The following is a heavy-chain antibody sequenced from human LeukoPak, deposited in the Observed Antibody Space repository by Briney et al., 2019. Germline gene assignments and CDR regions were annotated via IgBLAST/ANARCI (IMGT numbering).Heavy chain of an antibody. J-gene: IGHJ4*02. V-gene: IGHV3-23*01. CDR2: IGGSGDST. D-gene: IGHD3-10*01. Sequence: GGSLRLSCAASGFTFSSNALSWVRQAPGKGLEWVSAIGGSGDSTYYADSGKGRFTISRDNSKNTLYLQMNSLRAEDTAIYYCAKEVTSRTWFGESSYYFDSWGQGALVTVSS. CDR3: AKEVTSRTWFGESSYYFDS. CDR1: GFTFSSNA.